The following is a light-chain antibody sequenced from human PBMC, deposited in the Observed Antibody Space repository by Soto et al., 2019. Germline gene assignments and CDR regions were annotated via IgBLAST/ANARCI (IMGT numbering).Light chain of an antibody. V-gene: IGKV1-5*01. J-gene: IGKJ1*01. CDR3: LKYNTYWT. CDR1: QSINRW. Sequence: DLQMTQSPTTLSAFVGDRVTITCRASQSINRWLAWYQQKPGKAPMLLIYDASTLESGVPSRFSGTGSGTEFTLTISSLQPDDFAPYYCLKYNTYWTFGQATKVDIK. CDR2: DAS.